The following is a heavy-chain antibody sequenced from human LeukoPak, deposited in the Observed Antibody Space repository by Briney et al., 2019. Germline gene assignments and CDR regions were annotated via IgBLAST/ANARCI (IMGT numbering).Heavy chain of an antibody. D-gene: IGHD6-19*01. CDR3: ARGASLYSSGWYYAH. CDR1: GFTVNNNY. J-gene: IGHJ4*02. V-gene: IGHV3-66*02. Sequence: GGSLRLSCAASGFTVNNNYMSWVRQAPGKGLEWVSVIYSGGSTYYADSVKGRFTISRDNSKNTLYLQMNSLRAEDTAVYYCARGASLYSSGWYYAHWGQGTLVTVSS. CDR2: IYSGGST.